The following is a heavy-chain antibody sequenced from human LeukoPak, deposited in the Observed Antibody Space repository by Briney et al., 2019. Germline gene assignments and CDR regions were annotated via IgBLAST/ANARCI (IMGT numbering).Heavy chain of an antibody. J-gene: IGHJ4*02. CDR3: AREEEGGYSDYFDY. CDR2: IQTIGST. Sequence: SETLSLTCAVYGGSFSGYYWRWIRQPSGKGLEWIGRIQTIGSTNYNPSLRSRVTMSVDTSKNQFSLKLSSVTAADTAVYYCAREEEGGYSDYFDYWGQGTLVTVSS. V-gene: IGHV4-4*07. CDR1: GGSFSGYY. D-gene: IGHD1-26*01.